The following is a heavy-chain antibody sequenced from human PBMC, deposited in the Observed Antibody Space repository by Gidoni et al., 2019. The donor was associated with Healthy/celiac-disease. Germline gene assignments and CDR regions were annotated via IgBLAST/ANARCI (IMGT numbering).Heavy chain of an antibody. Sequence: GRVTITADESTSTAYMELSSLRSEDTAVYYCARDRSYSNPDMAYWGQGTLVTVSS. J-gene: IGHJ4*02. D-gene: IGHD4-4*01. CDR3: ARDRSYSNPDMAY. V-gene: IGHV1-69*01.